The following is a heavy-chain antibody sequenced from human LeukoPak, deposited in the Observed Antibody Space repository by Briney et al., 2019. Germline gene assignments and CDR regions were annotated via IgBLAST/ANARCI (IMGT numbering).Heavy chain of an antibody. V-gene: IGHV4-61*02. CDR3: ARRYCSSTSCPYYFDY. CDR1: GGSISSGSYY. J-gene: IGHJ4*02. CDR2: IYTSGST. Sequence: PSETLSLTCTVSGGSISSGSYYWSWIRQPAGKGLEWIGRIYTSGSTNYNPSLKSRVTISVGTSKNQFSLKLSSVTAADTAVYYCARRYCSSTSCPYYFDYWGQGTLVTVSS. D-gene: IGHD2-2*01.